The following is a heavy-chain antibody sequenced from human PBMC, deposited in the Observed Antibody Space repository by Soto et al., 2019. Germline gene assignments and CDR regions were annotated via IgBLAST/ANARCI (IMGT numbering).Heavy chain of an antibody. CDR2: INHSGST. J-gene: IGHJ4*02. V-gene: IGHV4-34*01. D-gene: IGHD3-9*01. Sequence: PSETLSLTCAVYGGSFSGYYWSWIRQPPGKGLEWIGEINHSGSTNYNPSLKSRVTISVDTSKNQFSLKLSSVTAADTAVYYCARDPYDILTGPVFYFDYWGQGTLVTVSS. CDR3: ARDPYDILTGPVFYFDY. CDR1: GGSFSGYY.